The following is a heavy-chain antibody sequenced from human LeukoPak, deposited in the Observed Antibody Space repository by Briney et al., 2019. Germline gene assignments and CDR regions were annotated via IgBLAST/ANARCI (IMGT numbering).Heavy chain of an antibody. D-gene: IGHD6-19*01. CDR3: ARISGWYLPQFFANWYFDL. Sequence: PSETLSLTCTVSGGSISSYYWGWIRQPPGKGLEWIGSIYYSGSTYDNPSLKSRVTISVDTSKSQFSLRLSSVTAADTAVYYCARISGWYLPQFFANWYFDLWGRGTLVTVSS. CDR1: GGSISSYY. V-gene: IGHV4-39*01. CDR2: IYYSGST. J-gene: IGHJ2*01.